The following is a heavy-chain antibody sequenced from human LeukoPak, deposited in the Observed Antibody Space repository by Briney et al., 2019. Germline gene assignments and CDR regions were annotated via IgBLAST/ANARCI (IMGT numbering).Heavy chain of an antibody. CDR1: GGFFSGYY. J-gene: IGHJ4*02. CDR2: INHSGST. D-gene: IGHD3-9*01. V-gene: IGHV4-34*01. CDR3: ARGAMYYDILTGYRGTIDY. Sequence: PSETLSLTCAVYGGFFSGYYWSWIRQPPGKGLEWIGEINHSGSTNYNPSLKSRVTISVDTSKNQFSLKLSSVTAADTAVYYCARGAMYYDILTGYRGTIDYWGQGTLVTVSS.